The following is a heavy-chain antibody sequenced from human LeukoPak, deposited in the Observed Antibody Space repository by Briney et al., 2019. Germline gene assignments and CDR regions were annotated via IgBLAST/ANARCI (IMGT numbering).Heavy chain of an antibody. J-gene: IGHJ2*01. CDR1: GYTFTSYD. CDR3: ARGPIVVVPAAVSYWYFDL. CDR2: MNPNSGNT. V-gene: IGHV1-8*01. Sequence: RASVKVSCKASGYTFTSYDINWVRQATGQGLEWMGWMNPNSGNTGYAQKFQGRVTTTRNTSISTAYMELSSLRSEDTAVYYCARGPIVVVPAAVSYWYFDLWGRGTLVTVSS. D-gene: IGHD2-2*01.